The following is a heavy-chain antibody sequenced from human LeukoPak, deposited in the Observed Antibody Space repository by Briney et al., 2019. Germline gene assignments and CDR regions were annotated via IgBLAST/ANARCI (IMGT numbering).Heavy chain of an antibody. J-gene: IGHJ4*02. CDR1: GGSFSGYY. D-gene: IGHD1-26*01. CDR2: INHSGST. Sequence: PSETLSLTCAVYGGSFSGYYWSWIRQPPGKGLEWIGEINHSGSTNYNPSLKSRVTISVDTSKNQFSLKLSSVTAADTAVYYCASLRGSYYLYYFDYWGQGTLVTVSS. CDR3: ASLRGSYYLYYFDY. V-gene: IGHV4-34*01.